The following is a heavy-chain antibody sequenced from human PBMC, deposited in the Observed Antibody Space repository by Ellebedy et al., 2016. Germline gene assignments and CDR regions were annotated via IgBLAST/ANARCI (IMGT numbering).Heavy chain of an antibody. CDR1: GYIFTGYF. CDR2: INPNSGGT. Sequence: ASVKVSCKASGYIFTGYFMHWVRQAPGQGLEWMAWINPNSGGTKYAQQFQGRVTLTRDTSISTAYMELSRLRSDDTAVYYCARSPEQQLVLYFDYWGQGTLVTVSS. J-gene: IGHJ4*02. CDR3: ARSPEQQLVLYFDY. V-gene: IGHV1-2*02. D-gene: IGHD6-13*01.